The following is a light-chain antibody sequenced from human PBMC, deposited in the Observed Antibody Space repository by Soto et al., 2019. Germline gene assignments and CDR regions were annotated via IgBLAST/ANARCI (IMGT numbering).Light chain of an antibody. J-gene: IGKJ5*01. CDR3: QQYHNWPPIN. Sequence: EIVMTQSPVTLSLSPGERATLSCRSSQFVSSNLAWYQQKPGQAPRLLIYGASTRATGIPARFSGSGSGTESTLTISNLQSEDFAVYFCQQYHNWPPINFGQGTRLEIK. CDR2: GAS. CDR1: QFVSSN. V-gene: IGKV3D-15*01.